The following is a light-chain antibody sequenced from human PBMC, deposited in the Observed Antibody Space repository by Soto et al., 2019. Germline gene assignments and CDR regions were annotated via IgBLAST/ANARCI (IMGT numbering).Light chain of an antibody. CDR3: QKYNSAPWT. Sequence: DIQMTQSPSSLSASVGDRVTITCRASQGISNFLAWHQQKPGKVPKLLIYAASTLQSGVPSRFSGSGSGKDFTLTSTSLQPEDVATYYWQKYNSAPWTFGQGTKVEIK. V-gene: IGKV1-27*01. J-gene: IGKJ1*01. CDR2: AAS. CDR1: QGISNF.